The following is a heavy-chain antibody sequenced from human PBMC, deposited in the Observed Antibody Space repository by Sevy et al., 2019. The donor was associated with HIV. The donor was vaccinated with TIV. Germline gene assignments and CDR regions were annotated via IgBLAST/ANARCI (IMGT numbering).Heavy chain of an antibody. CDR1: GFTFNDYA. D-gene: IGHD2-15*01. J-gene: IGHJ5*02. CDR2: ISSDGDNT. Sequence: GGSLRLSCAASGFTFNDYALHWVRQAPGKGLDWVAIISSDGDNTYYADTVKGRFTISRDNSKNTVYLQMNRLRVEDTAFYYCVREGAPYRNIRYCSGNNCFYNWFDPWGQGTLVTVSS. CDR3: VREGAPYRNIRYCSGNNCFYNWFDP. V-gene: IGHV3-30-3*01.